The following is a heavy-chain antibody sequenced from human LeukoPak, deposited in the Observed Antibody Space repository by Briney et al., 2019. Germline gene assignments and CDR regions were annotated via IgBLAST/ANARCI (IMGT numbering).Heavy chain of an antibody. CDR1: GYTFTSYY. J-gene: IGHJ3*02. D-gene: IGHD1-1*01. Sequence: ASVKVSCKAAGYTFTSYYMHWVRQAPGQGLEWMGTINPSGGSASYAQKFQGRVTMTRDTSTSTVYMELSSLRSEDTAVYYCARGGRGEGTGTTRVAFDIWGQGTMVTVSS. V-gene: IGHV1-46*01. CDR2: INPSGGSA. CDR3: ARGGRGEGTGTTRVAFDI.